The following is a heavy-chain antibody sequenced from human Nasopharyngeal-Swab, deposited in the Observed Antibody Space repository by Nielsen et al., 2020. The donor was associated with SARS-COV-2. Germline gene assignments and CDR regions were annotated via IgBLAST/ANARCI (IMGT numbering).Heavy chain of an antibody. J-gene: IGHJ4*02. V-gene: IGHV2-5*02. CDR2: LYWDDDN. D-gene: IGHD6-19*01. Sequence: SGPPLVKPSQTLTLTCTFSVFSLSPSNVGVSWFLQLPGNALDWLALLYWDDDNRYNPSLKSRITITKDTSKNHVVLTMTNMDPVDTATYFCVHSTGWRLDYWGQGTLVTVSS. CDR3: VHSTGWRLDY. CDR1: VFSLSPSNVG.